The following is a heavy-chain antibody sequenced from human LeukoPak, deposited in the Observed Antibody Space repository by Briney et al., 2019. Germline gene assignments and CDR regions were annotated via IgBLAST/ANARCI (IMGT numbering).Heavy chain of an antibody. D-gene: IGHD1-26*01. Sequence: GGSLRLSCAASGFIFSNYAMSWVRQAPGKGLEWVSVIVGSGDSTYYADSVKGRFTISRDNSKNTLYLQMNSLRAEDTAVYYCAKDRRGSSSRNYYYGMDVWGQGTTVTVSS. CDR2: IVGSGDST. V-gene: IGHV3-23*01. J-gene: IGHJ6*02. CDR3: AKDRRGSSSRNYYYGMDV. CDR1: GFIFSNYA.